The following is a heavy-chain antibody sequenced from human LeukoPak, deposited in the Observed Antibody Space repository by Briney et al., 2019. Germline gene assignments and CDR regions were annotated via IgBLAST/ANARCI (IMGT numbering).Heavy chain of an antibody. D-gene: IGHD6-19*01. V-gene: IGHV3-23*01. Sequence: PGGSLRLSCAASGITFSSYAMSWVRQAPGKRLEWVSTVSGSAGITFYADSVRGRFTISRDNSKNTLYLQMNSLRAEDTAVYYCAVLLSSGWYESFEYWGQGTLVTVSS. CDR2: VSGSAGIT. J-gene: IGHJ4*02. CDR3: AVLLSSGWYESFEY. CDR1: GITFSSYA.